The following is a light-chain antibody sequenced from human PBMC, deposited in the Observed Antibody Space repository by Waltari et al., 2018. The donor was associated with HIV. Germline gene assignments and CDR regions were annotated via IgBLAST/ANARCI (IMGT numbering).Light chain of an antibody. CDR1: RSHIWSNY. J-gene: IGLJ3*02. CDR3: GTWDSSLGGWV. Sequence: QSVLTQPPSVSAAPGQKVTISCSGRRSHIWSNYVSWYQQLPGAAPKLLIYDNTERASGMPDRCAGSKSGTSATLGSTGLQTGDEADYYCGTWDSSLGGWVFGGGTKLAVL. CDR2: DNT. V-gene: IGLV1-51*01.